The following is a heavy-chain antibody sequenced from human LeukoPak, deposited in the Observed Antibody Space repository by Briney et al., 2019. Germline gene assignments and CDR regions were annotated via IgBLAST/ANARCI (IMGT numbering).Heavy chain of an antibody. CDR3: ASRVYHDSSGYYSDAFDI. CDR1: GYTFTSYG. V-gene: IGHV1-2*02. Sequence: EASVKVSCKASGYTFTSYGISWVRQAPGQGLEWMGWINPNSSGTNYAQKFQGRVTMTRDTSISTAYMELSRLRSDDTAVYYCASRVYHDSSGYYSDAFDIWGQGTMVTVSS. D-gene: IGHD3-22*01. J-gene: IGHJ3*02. CDR2: INPNSSGT.